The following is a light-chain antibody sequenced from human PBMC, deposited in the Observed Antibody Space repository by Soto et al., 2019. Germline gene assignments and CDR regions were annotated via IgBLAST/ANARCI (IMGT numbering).Light chain of an antibody. V-gene: IGLV2-14*01. CDR1: SSDVGGYNF. J-gene: IGLJ1*01. CDR2: DVS. CDR3: SSYTSSSTLAV. Sequence: QSALTQPASVSGSPGQSITISCTGTSSDVGGYNFVSWYQQHPDKAPKLMIYDVSNRPSGVSNRFSGSKSGNTASLTISGLQAEDEADYYCSSYTSSSTLAVFGTGTKSPS.